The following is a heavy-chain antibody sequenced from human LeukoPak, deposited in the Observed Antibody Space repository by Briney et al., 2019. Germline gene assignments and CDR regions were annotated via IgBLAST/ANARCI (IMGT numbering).Heavy chain of an antibody. CDR3: AKNMDRITMVRGVTTSPNWFDP. J-gene: IGHJ5*02. CDR1: GFTFSTYA. V-gene: IGHV3-23*01. Sequence: GGSLRLFCAACGFTFSTYAMRWVRQARGKGLEWVSAISGSGISTYYADSVKGRFTISRDNSKNKLYLQMSSLTPEDTALYYCAKNMDRITMVRGVTTSPNWFDPWGQGTLVTVSS. D-gene: IGHD3-10*01. CDR2: ISGSGIST.